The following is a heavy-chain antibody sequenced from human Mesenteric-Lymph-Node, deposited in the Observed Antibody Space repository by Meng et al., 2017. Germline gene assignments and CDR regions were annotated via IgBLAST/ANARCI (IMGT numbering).Heavy chain of an antibody. V-gene: IGHV4-31*03. CDR3: ARGGTIRNWFDP. CDR1: GGSISSGGYY. CDR2: IYYSGST. D-gene: IGHD2-2*02. Sequence: SETLSLTCTVSGGSISSGGYYWSWIRQHPGKGLEWIGYIYYSGSTYYNPSLKSRVTISVDTSKNQFSLKLSSVTAADTAVYYCARGGTIRNWFDPWGQGTRVT. J-gene: IGHJ5*02.